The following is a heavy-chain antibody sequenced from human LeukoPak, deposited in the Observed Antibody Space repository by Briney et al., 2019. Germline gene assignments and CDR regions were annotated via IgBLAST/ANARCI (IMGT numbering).Heavy chain of an antibody. V-gene: IGHV4-61*08. CDR2: IYYSGST. D-gene: IGHD6-19*01. J-gene: IGHJ4*02. Sequence: SETLSLTCTVYGGSISSGDYYWSWIWQPPGKGLEWIGYIYYSGSTNYNPSLKSRVTISVDTSKNQFSLKLSSVTAADTAVYYCARESSSGWYSQNDFWGQGTLVTVSS. CDR1: GGSISSGDYY. CDR3: ARESSSGWYSQNDF.